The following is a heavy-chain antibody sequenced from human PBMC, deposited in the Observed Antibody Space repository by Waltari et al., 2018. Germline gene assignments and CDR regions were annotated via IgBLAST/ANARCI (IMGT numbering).Heavy chain of an antibody. CDR3: ARDLTLGVGAATPFDY. J-gene: IGHJ4*02. Sequence: QVQLVESGGGVVQPGRSLRLSCAASGFTFSSYAMHWVRQAPGKGLEWVAVISYDGSNKYYADSVKGRFTSSRDNSKNTLYLQMNSLRAEDTAVYYCARDLTLGVGAATPFDYWGQGTLVTVSS. CDR1: GFTFSSYA. V-gene: IGHV3-30*01. D-gene: IGHD1-26*01. CDR2: ISYDGSNK.